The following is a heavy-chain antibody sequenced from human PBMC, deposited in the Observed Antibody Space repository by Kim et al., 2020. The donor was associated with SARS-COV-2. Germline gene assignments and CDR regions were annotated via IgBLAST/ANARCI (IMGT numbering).Heavy chain of an antibody. CDR2: INHSGST. V-gene: IGHV4-34*01. CDR3: ARGRAPISSGFLYYYYYGMDV. J-gene: IGHJ6*02. Sequence: SETLSLTCAVYGGSFSGYYWSWIRQPPGKGLEWIGEINHSGSTNYNPSLKSRVTISVDTSKNQFSLKLSSVTAADTAVYYCARGRAPISSGFLYYYYYGMDVWGQGTTVTVSS. CDR1: GGSFSGYY. D-gene: IGHD3-10*01.